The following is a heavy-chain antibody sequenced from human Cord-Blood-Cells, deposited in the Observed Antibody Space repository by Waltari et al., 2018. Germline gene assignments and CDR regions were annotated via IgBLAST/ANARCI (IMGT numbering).Heavy chain of an antibody. CDR2: INHSGST. Sequence: QVQLQQWGAGLLKPSETLSLTCAVYGGSSSGYYWSWIRQPPGKGLEWIGEINHSGSTNYNPSLKRRVTISVDTSKNQFSLKLSSVTAADTAVYYCARGNYGDFNWFDPWGQGTLVTVSS. CDR3: ARGNYGDFNWFDP. V-gene: IGHV4-34*01. J-gene: IGHJ5*02. D-gene: IGHD4-17*01. CDR1: GGSSSGYY.